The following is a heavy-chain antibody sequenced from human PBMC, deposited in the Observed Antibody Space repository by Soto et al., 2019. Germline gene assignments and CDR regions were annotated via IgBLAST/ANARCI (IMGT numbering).Heavy chain of an antibody. V-gene: IGHV3-48*01. CDR1: GFTFSNYS. CDR2: ISSSSTI. CDR3: ARDPRDKQAGIAAAGY. D-gene: IGHD6-13*01. Sequence: GGSRILSCSSAGFTFSNYSMNWVRQAPGKGLEWVSYISSSSTIYYAVSVKGRFTISRDYAKNSLYLQMNSLRAEDTAVYYCARDPRDKQAGIAAAGYWGQGTLVTVSS. J-gene: IGHJ4*02.